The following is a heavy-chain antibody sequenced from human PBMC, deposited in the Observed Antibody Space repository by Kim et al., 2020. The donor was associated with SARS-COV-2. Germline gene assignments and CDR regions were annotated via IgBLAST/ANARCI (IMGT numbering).Heavy chain of an antibody. CDR3: AKDEEGGYYPFYFDY. CDR1: GFTFSSYA. V-gene: IGHV3-23*01. J-gene: IGHJ4*02. CDR2: ISGSGGST. D-gene: IGHD3-22*01. Sequence: GGSLRLSCAASGFTFSSYAMSWVRQAPGKGLEWVSAISGSGGSTYYADSVKGRFTISRDNSKNTLYLQMNSLRAEDTAVYYCAKDEEGGYYPFYFDYWGQGTLVTVSS.